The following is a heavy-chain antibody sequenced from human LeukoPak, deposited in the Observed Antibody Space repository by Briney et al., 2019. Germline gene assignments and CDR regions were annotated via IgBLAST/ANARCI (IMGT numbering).Heavy chain of an antibody. CDR2: IRSNGNEK. D-gene: IGHD3-10*01. V-gene: IGHV3-30*02. Sequence: PGGSLRLSCAASGFNFRGYAMRWVRQAPGKGLEWVALIRSNGNEKFYLDAVQGRFTISRDNSKNTLFLQMSSLRPEDTAVYYCAKDRDGSGSFKKRMDVWGQGTTVSVSS. J-gene: IGHJ6*02. CDR1: GFNFRGYA. CDR3: AKDRDGSGSFKKRMDV.